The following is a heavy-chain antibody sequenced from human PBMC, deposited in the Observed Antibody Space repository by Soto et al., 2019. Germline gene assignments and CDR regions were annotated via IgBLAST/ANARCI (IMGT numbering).Heavy chain of an antibody. J-gene: IGHJ4*02. D-gene: IGHD1-26*01. CDR1: GFTFSSYA. CDR3: AKGGIGERGGVDY. CDR2: LNSGGNRT. Sequence: EVQLLESGGGLVQPGGSLRLSCAASGFTFSSYAMTWVRQTPGKGLEWVSSLNSGGNRTFYADSVKGRFTISRDNSKNMLYPQMNSLRAEDTALYYCAKGGIGERGGVDYWGQGTLVTVSS. V-gene: IGHV3-23*01.